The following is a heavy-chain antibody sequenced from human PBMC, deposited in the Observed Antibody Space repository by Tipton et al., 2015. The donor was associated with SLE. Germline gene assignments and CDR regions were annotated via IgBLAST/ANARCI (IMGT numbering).Heavy chain of an antibody. V-gene: IGHV3-74*03. CDR1: GFTFSHYW. J-gene: IGHJ4*02. Sequence: SLRLSCVASGFTFSHYWMHWVRQAPGKGLVWIARMNRDGTIIQYADSVKGRFTIARDNAKNTLYLQMNSLRAEDTAVYYCAKDKYSSGSTDFDYWGQGTLVTVSS. CDR2: MNRDGTII. D-gene: IGHD6-19*01. CDR3: AKDKYSSGSTDFDY.